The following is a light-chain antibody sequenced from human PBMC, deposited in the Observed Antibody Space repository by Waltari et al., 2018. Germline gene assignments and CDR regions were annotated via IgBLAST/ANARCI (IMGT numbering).Light chain of an antibody. CDR2: AAS. CDR3: QQVNSYPLT. CDR1: QGISSY. V-gene: IGKV1-9*01. Sequence: DIQLTQSPSFLSASAGDRVTITCRASQGISSYLVWYQQKTGEAPKLLIHAASSLQSGVPSRFSGSGSGTEFTLTISSLQPEDFATYYCQQVNSYPLTFGGGTKVEIK. J-gene: IGKJ4*01.